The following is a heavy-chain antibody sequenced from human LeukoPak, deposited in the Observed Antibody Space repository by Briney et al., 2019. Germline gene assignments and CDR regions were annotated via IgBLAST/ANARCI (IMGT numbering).Heavy chain of an antibody. CDR1: GFTLSSYG. Sequence: GGSLRLSCAASGFTLSSYGMHWVRQAPGKGLEGVAVISYDGSNKYYAASVKGRFTISRDNSKNTLYLQMTSLRPEDTAVYYCTRGLGAIRGGWFDPWGQGTLVTVSS. V-gene: IGHV3-30-3*01. CDR3: TRGLGAIRGGWFDP. D-gene: IGHD1-26*01. CDR2: ISYDGSNK. J-gene: IGHJ5*02.